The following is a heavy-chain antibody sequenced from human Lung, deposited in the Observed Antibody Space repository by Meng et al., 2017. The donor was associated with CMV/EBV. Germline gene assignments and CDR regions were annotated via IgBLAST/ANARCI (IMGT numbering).Heavy chain of an antibody. Sequence: GGSLRLXCAVSGFTFSSYEMNWVRQAPGKGLEWVSYISSSGSTIYYADSVKGRFTISRDNDKNSLYLQMNSLRAEDTAVYYCAIFQDIVVVPAAIPYYFDYWGQGXLVTVSS. CDR2: ISSSGSTI. CDR1: GFTFSSYE. V-gene: IGHV3-48*03. CDR3: AIFQDIVVVPAAIPYYFDY. J-gene: IGHJ4*02. D-gene: IGHD2-2*02.